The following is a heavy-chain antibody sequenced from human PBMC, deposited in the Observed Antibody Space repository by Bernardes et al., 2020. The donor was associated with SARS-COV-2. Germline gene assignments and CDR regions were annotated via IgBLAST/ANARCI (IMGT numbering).Heavy chain of an antibody. V-gene: IGHV3-21*01. CDR2: ISSSSSYI. CDR3: AREYCSSTSCYIGAFDI. D-gene: IGHD2-2*02. J-gene: IGHJ3*02. Sequence: GGSLRLSCAASGFTFSSSSMNWVRQAPGKGLEWVSSISSSSSYIYYADSVKGRFTISRDNAKNSLYLQMNSLRAEDTAVYYCAREYCSSTSCYIGAFDIWGQGTMVTVSS. CDR1: GFTFSSSS.